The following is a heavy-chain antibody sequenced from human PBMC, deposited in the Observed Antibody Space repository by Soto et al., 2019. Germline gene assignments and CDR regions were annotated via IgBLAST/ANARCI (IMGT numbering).Heavy chain of an antibody. CDR1: GYTFNNFV. D-gene: IGHD2-21*02. CDR2: ISASNGDT. J-gene: IGHJ5*02. CDR3: ARATGGVVPTATYIDH. Sequence: QVQLVQSGTEVQKPGASVKVSCKASGYTFNNFVVAWVRQAPGQGLEWMGWISASNGDTNYAQKFQGRVTMTTDTSTTPEYMHLRSLRSADTAVYYCARATGGVVPTATYIDHWGQGTRVSVSS. V-gene: IGHV1-18*01.